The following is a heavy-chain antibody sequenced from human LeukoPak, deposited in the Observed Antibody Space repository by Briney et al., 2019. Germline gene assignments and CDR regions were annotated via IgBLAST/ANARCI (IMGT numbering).Heavy chain of an antibody. CDR1: GFTFSSYS. CDR2: ISSSSSYI. D-gene: IGHD6-13*01. V-gene: IGHV3-21*01. CDR3: AREGQRYSSSWFDY. J-gene: IGHJ4*02. Sequence: PGGSLRLSCAASGFTFSSYSMNWVRQAPGKGLEWVSSISSSSSYIYYADSVKGRFTISRDNAKNSLYLQMNSLRAEDTAVYYCAREGQRYSSSWFDYWGQGTLVTVSS.